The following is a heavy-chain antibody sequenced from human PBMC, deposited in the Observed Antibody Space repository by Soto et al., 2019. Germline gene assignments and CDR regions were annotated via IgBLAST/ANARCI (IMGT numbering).Heavy chain of an antibody. J-gene: IGHJ5*01. CDR2: IYKSATT. D-gene: IGHD7-27*01. CDR3: ARGRYCLTGRCFPNWFDS. CDR1: GDSISNLDYF. V-gene: IGHV4-30-4*01. Sequence: SETLSLTCSVSGDSISNLDYFWAWIRQPPGQALEYIGYIYKSATTYYNPSFESRVAISVDTSKGQFSLNVTSVTAADTAVYFCARGRYCLTGRCFPNWFDSWGQGALVTVSS.